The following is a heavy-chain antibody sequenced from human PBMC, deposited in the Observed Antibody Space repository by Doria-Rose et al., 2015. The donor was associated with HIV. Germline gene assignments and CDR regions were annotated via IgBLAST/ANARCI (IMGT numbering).Heavy chain of an antibody. CDR2: IFSDDER. CDR3: ARIKSSRWYHKYYFDF. Sequence: QESGPVLVKPTETLTLTCTVSGVSLSSPGMGVSWIRQPPGKALEWLANIFSDDERSYKPSLKSRLTTSRGTPKSQVVLTMTDMDPVDTATYYCARIKSSRWYHKYYFDFWGQGTLVIVSA. D-gene: IGHD6-13*01. J-gene: IGHJ4*02. V-gene: IGHV2-26*01. CDR1: GVSLSSPGMG.